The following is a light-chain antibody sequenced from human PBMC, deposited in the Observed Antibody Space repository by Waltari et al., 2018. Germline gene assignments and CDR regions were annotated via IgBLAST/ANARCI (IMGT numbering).Light chain of an antibody. Sequence: EIVLTQSPPILSFSPGERAPLSCRTSQSVGTYLAWYQQRPGQSPRLLIYDSSYRATGIPARFSGSGSETDFTLTISSLQPEDFAVYYCQQRRNWPLTFGGGTRVEI. J-gene: IGKJ4*01. CDR2: DSS. CDR1: QSVGTY. CDR3: QQRRNWPLT. V-gene: IGKV3-11*01.